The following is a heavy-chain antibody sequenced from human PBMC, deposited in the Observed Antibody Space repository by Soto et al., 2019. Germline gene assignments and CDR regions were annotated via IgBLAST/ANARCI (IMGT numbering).Heavy chain of an antibody. J-gene: IGHJ4*02. CDR1: GYSFTSLD. CDR2: MQPSTGRT. CDR3: ARGVSAGVDY. V-gene: IGHV1-8*01. D-gene: IGHD1-26*01. Sequence: GASGKVSRKASGYSFTSLDINWVRQTAVQGLEWMGWMQPSTGRTGYAQKFQGRVTMTRDTSINTAYMELTTLTSDDTAFYYCARGVSAGVDYWGQGTLVTVSS.